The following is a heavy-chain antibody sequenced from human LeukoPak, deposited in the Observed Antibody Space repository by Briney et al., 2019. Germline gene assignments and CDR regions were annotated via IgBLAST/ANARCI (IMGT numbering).Heavy chain of an antibody. CDR2: INPNSGGT. D-gene: IGHD4-11*01. Sequence: GASVKVSCKASGYTFTGYYMHWVRQAPGQGLEWMGWINPNSGGTNYAQKFQGRVTMTRDTSISTAYMELSRLRSDDTAVYYCASATTVTSYYYGMDVWGQGTTVTVSS. J-gene: IGHJ6*02. V-gene: IGHV1-2*02. CDR3: ASATTVTSYYYGMDV. CDR1: GYTFTGYY.